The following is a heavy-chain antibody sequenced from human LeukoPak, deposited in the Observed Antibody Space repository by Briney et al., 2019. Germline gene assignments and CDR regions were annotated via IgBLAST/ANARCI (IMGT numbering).Heavy chain of an antibody. V-gene: IGHV4-59*12. CDR2: IYYGAMT. CDR1: GSSIRSYY. CDR3: VRAGKRLYRSTTWMDY. D-gene: IGHD6-13*01. J-gene: IGHJ4*02. Sequence: SETLSLPCTVPGSSIRSYYWSWIGQPPGKGLDWIGYIYYGAMTTYNPSLTRRGTISEDTSKNQLSLKRSSATAADTPAYYCVRAGKRLYRSTTWMDYWGQGTLVTVSS.